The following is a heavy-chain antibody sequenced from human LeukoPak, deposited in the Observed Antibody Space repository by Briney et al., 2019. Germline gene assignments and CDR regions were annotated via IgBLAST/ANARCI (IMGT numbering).Heavy chain of an antibody. D-gene: IGHD3-3*01. CDR3: AKAISPRLDYYYGMDV. V-gene: IGHV3-23*01. CDR1: GFTSSAYA. CDR2: ISGSGGST. J-gene: IGHJ6*02. Sequence: GGSLRLSCAASGFTSSAYAMSWVRQAPGKGLEWVSAISGSGGSTYYADSVKGRFTISRDNSKNTLNLQMKSLRAEDTAVYFCAKAISPRLDYYYGMDVWGQGTTVTVSS.